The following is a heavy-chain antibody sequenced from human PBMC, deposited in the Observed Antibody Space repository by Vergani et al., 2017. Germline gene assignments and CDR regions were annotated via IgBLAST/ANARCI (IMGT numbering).Heavy chain of an antibody. CDR2: FDPEDGET. J-gene: IGHJ4*02. Sequence: QVQLVQSGAEVKKPGASVKVSCKASGYTFTGYYMHWVRQAPGKGLEWMGGFDPEDGETIYAQKFQGRVTMTEDTSTDPAYMELSSLRSEDTAVYYCATDRWGGGTTLGYWGQGTLVTVSS. D-gene: IGHD1-1*01. V-gene: IGHV1-24*01. CDR1: GYTFTGYY. CDR3: ATDRWGGGTTLGY.